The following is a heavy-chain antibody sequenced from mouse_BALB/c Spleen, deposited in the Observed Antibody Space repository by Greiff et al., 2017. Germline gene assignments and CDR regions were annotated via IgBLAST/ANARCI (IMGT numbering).Heavy chain of an antibody. Sequence: VQLQQSGPELVKPGASVKISCKASGYAFSSSWMNWVKQRPGQGLEWIGRIYPGDGDTNYNGKFKGKATLTADKSSSTAYMQLSSLTSVDSAVYFCARHDGYPFDYWGQGTTLTVSS. CDR1: GYAFSSSW. CDR3: ARHDGYPFDY. J-gene: IGHJ2*01. D-gene: IGHD2-3*01. CDR2: IYPGDGDT. V-gene: IGHV1-82*01.